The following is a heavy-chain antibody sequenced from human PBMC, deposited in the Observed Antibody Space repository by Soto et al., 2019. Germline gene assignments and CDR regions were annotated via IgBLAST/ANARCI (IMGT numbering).Heavy chain of an antibody. Sequence: XETLSPTCPVAGSSTSGYYWSWIRPSAGKGLDWIGRIYATGTTDYNPSLKSRVMMSVDTSKKQFSLKLRSVTAADTAVYYCVRDGTKTLRDWFDHWGQGISVTVSS. CDR1: GSSTSGYY. V-gene: IGHV4-4*07. D-gene: IGHD1-1*01. CDR2: IYATGTT. J-gene: IGHJ5*02. CDR3: VRDGTKTLRDWFDH.